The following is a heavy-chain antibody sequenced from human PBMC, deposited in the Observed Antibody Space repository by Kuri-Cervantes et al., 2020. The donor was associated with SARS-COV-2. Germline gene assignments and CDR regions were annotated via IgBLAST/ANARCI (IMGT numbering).Heavy chain of an antibody. J-gene: IGHJ4*02. V-gene: IGHV4-59*01. CDR1: GGSISSYY. Sequence: SETLSLTCTVSGGSISSYYWSWIRQPPGKGLGWMGYIYYSGSTNYNPSLKSRVTISVDTYKNQFALKLSFVTAANTAVYYCASRRFHKGATGIDYWGQGTLVTVSS. CDR3: ASRRFHKGATGIDY. D-gene: IGHD1-26*01. CDR2: IYYSGST.